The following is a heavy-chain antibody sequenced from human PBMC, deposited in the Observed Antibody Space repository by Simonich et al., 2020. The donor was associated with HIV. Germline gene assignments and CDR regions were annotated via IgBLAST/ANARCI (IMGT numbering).Heavy chain of an antibody. J-gene: IGHJ5*02. Sequence: QLQLQESGPGLVTPSETLSLTCTVSDGSITSSGYDWGWIRQPPGKGLEWIGTISYSGDTYHNTSHTSQVTIYLDTSEIQFSPTLRSVTAADTAVYSCARLWKDGTANCFDPWGQGTLVTVSS. CDR2: ISYSGDT. CDR3: ARLWKDGTANCFDP. CDR1: DGSITSSGYD. D-gene: IGHD1-1*01. V-gene: IGHV4-39*01.